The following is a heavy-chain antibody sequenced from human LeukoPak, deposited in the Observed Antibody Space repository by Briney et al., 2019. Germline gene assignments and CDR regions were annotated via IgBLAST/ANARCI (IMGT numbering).Heavy chain of an antibody. D-gene: IGHD3-22*01. CDR1: GGTFSSYA. V-gene: IGHV1-69*13. CDR2: IIPIFGTA. CDR3: ARDIDPFLYDSSAGSPGNAFDI. J-gene: IGHJ3*02. Sequence: SVKVSCKASGGTFSSYAISWVRQAPGQGLEWMGGIIPIFGTANYAQKFQGRVTITADESTSTAYMELSSLRSEDTAVYYCARDIDPFLYDSSAGSPGNAFDIWGQGTMVTVSS.